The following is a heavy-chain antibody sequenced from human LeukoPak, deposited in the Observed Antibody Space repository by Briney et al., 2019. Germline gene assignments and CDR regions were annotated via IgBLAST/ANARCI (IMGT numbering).Heavy chain of an antibody. CDR3: ARTTYLNYYFGMDV. V-gene: IGHV3-21*01. CDR2: ISGSSSHI. CDR1: GFTFSDYT. J-gene: IGHJ6*02. Sequence: GGSLRLSCAASGFTFSDYTVNWVRQAPGKGLEWVSSISGSSSHIVYADSVKGRFTISRDNAKTSLYLQMNSLRVEDTAVYYCARTTYLNYYFGMDVWGQGTTVTVSS. D-gene: IGHD2/OR15-2a*01.